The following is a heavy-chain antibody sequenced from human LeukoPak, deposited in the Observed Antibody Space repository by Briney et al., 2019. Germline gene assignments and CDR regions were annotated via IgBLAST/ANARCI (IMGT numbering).Heavy chain of an antibody. CDR1: GGSIGRGEYC. V-gene: IGHV4-30-4*01. D-gene: IGHD2-15*01. CDR2: ISYTETP. Sequence: NPSQTLSLTCIVSGGSIGRGEYCWTWLRQPPGKGPEWIGYISYTETPHYNPSPKRPPTISIHRTNTQFSLSLTSVTAADTAVYYCARVNHVYCSTAACVRAGWFDRWGQGTLVTVSS. J-gene: IGHJ5*02. CDR3: ARVNHVYCSTAACVRAGWFDR.